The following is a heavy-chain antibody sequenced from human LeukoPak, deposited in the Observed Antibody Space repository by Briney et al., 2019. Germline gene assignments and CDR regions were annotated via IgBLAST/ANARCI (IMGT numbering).Heavy chain of an antibody. D-gene: IGHD6-6*01. V-gene: IGHV3-74*01. CDR2: ISGDGSMT. CDR3: ARYSSSSGGASHYLDY. CDR1: GFTFRSYW. J-gene: IGHJ4*02. Sequence: GSLRLSCAVSGFTFRSYWMHWVRQAPGKGLVWVSRISGDGSMTNYADSVKGRFTISRDNAKNTVYLQMNSLRAEDTAVYYCARYSSSSGGASHYLDYRGQGTLVTVSS.